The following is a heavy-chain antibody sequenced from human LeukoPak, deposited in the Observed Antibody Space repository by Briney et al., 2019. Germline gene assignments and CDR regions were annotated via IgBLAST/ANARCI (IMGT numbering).Heavy chain of an antibody. Sequence: TSETLSLTCTVSGGSISSYYWSWIRQPPGKGLEWIGYIYYSGSTNYNPSLKSRVTISVDTSKNQFSLKLSSVTAADTAVYYCARTTEGGYTYGYFYYYYMDVWGKGTTVTISS. J-gene: IGHJ6*03. CDR1: GGSISSYY. CDR2: IYYSGST. D-gene: IGHD5-18*01. CDR3: ARTTEGGYTYGYFYYYYMDV. V-gene: IGHV4-59*01.